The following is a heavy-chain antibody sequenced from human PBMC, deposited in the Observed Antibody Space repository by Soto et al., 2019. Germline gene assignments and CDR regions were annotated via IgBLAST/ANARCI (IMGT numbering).Heavy chain of an antibody. V-gene: IGHV4-59*08. D-gene: IGHD3-16*01. CDR2: IYYSGST. Sequence: SETLSLTCTVSGGSISSYHWSWIRQPPGKGLEWIGYIYYSGSTNYNPSLKSRVTISVDTSKNQFSLKLSSVTAADTAVYYCARHRYDYIWGSHFDYWGQGTLVTVSS. CDR3: ARHRYDYIWGSHFDY. CDR1: GGSISSYH. J-gene: IGHJ4*02.